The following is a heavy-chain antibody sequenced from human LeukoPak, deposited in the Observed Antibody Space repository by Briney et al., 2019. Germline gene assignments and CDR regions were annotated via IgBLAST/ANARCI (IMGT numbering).Heavy chain of an antibody. Sequence: KTSETLSLTCTVSGGSISSYYWNWIRQPAGKGLEWIGRIFTSGSTNCNPSLKSRVTMSIDTSKNQFSLKLSSVTAADTAVYYCARDQYYYYMDVWGKGTTVTISS. V-gene: IGHV4-4*07. CDR1: GGSISSYY. CDR2: IFTSGST. J-gene: IGHJ6*03. CDR3: ARDQYYYYMDV.